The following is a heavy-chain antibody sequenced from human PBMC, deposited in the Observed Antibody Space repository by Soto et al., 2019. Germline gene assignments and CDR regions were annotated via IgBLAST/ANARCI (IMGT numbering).Heavy chain of an antibody. CDR3: AREVDPMIVVARGMDV. Sequence: ESGGGVVQPGRSLRLSCAASGFTFSSYAMHWVRQAPGKGLEWVAVISYDGSNKYYADSVKGRFTISRDNSKNTLYLQMNSLRAEDTAVYYCAREVDPMIVVARGMDVWGQGTTVTVSS. J-gene: IGHJ6*02. D-gene: IGHD3-22*01. V-gene: IGHV3-30-3*01. CDR1: GFTFSSYA. CDR2: ISYDGSNK.